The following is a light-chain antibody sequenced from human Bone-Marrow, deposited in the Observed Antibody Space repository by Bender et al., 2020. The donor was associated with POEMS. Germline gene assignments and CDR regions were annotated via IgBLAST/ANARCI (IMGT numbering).Light chain of an antibody. V-gene: IGLV2-8*01. CDR1: SRDIGAYNL. CDR2: EVT. J-gene: IGLJ2*01. Sequence: QSALTQPASVSGSPGQSVTISCTGTSRDIGAYNLVSWFRHKPGKVPELIIYEVTKRPSGVPDRFSGSKSGNTASLTVSGLQAEDEADYYCSSYVVTDTMVFGGGTKLTVL. CDR3: SSYVVTDTMV.